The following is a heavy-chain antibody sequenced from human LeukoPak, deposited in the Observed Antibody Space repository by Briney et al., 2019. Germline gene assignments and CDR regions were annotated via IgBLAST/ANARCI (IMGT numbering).Heavy chain of an antibody. CDR3: ARDRGPRTGFMVREAYDY. V-gene: IGHV3-74*01. J-gene: IGHJ4*02. Sequence: GGSLRLSCAASGFTFSNFWMHWDRQAPGKGLVWVSRISSDGDTTNYADSVKGRFTISRDNAKNTLYLQMNSLRVEDTAVYYCARDRGPRTGFMVREAYDYWGQGTLVTVSS. CDR1: GFTFSNFW. CDR2: ISSDGDTT. D-gene: IGHD3-10*01.